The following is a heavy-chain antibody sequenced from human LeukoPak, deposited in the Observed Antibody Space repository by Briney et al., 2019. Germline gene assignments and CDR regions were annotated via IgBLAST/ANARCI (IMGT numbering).Heavy chain of an antibody. D-gene: IGHD2-15*01. Sequence: GGSLRLSCAASGFTFSSYGMHWVRQAPGKGLEWVAVISSDGSNKYYADSVKGRFTISRDNSKNTLYLQMNSLRAEDTAVYYCARDQGDIVVAGYYGMDVWGQGTTVTVSS. CDR2: ISSDGSNK. J-gene: IGHJ6*02. CDR1: GFTFSSYG. CDR3: ARDQGDIVVAGYYGMDV. V-gene: IGHV3-30*03.